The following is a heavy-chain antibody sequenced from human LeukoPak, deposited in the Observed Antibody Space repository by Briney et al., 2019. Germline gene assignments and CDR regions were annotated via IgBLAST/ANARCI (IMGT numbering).Heavy chain of an antibody. CDR3: ARGSGWELSGMYDFDM. Sequence: PSETLSLTCAVYGGSFSGYYWSWIRQPPGKGLEWIGEISHSGSTNYNPSLKSRVTISVDTSKNQFSLKLSSVTAADTAVYYCARGSGWELSGMYDFDMWGQGTMVTVSS. CDR2: ISHSGST. J-gene: IGHJ3*02. V-gene: IGHV4-34*01. D-gene: IGHD1-26*01. CDR1: GGSFSGYY.